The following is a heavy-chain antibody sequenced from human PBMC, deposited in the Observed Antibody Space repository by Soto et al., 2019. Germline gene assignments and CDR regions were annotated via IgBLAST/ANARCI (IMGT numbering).Heavy chain of an antibody. CDR3: ARGGPDLATIGRFDY. D-gene: IGHD3-16*01. Sequence: ASVNVSCKASGYTFTNYYMHWVRQAPGQGLEWMGVIHYSGATPTYAQKFQGRVTMARDTSTSTVYVELSSLTSEDTAVYYCARGGPDLATIGRFDYWGQGTLVTVSS. CDR2: IHYSGATP. V-gene: IGHV1-46*01. J-gene: IGHJ4*02. CDR1: GYTFTNYY.